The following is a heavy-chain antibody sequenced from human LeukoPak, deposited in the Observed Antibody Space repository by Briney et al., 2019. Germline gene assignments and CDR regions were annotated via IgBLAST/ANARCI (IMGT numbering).Heavy chain of an antibody. J-gene: IGHJ4*02. D-gene: IGHD3-22*01. V-gene: IGHV3-33*01. CDR3: ARDGRISYYDSSGPFDY. CDR2: IWYDGSNK. Sequence: GGSPRLSCAASGFTFSSYGMHWVRPAPGKGLEWVAVIWYDGSNKYYADSVKGRFTISRDNSKNTLYLQMNSLRAEDTAVYYCARDGRISYYDSSGPFDYWGQGTLVTVSS. CDR1: GFTFSSYG.